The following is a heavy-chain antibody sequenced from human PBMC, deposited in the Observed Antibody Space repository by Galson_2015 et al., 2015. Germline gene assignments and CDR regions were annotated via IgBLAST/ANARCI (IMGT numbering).Heavy chain of an antibody. CDR3: TRGITLVRGPSDDR. CDR1: GDSVSSGNTA. V-gene: IGHV6-1*01. J-gene: IGHJ5*02. Sequence: CAISGDSVSSGNTAWNWIRQSPSRGLEWLGRTYFRSKWFSEYATSVRGRISISADTSKNQFSLQFNSLTPEDTVVYYCTRGITLVRGPSDDRWGQGTPVTVSS. CDR2: TYFRSKWFS. D-gene: IGHD3-10*01.